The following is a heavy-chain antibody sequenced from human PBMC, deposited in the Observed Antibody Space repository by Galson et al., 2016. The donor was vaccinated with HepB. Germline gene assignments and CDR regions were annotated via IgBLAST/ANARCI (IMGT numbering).Heavy chain of an antibody. V-gene: IGHV4-31*03. Sequence: TLSLTCTVSGGSINSGGYYWTWIRQHPGMGLEWLGYIYYTGNTYYNPSLKSRITISLDASKNQFYLRLSSVTAADTAVYYCARDKTGGVIADRWFDSWGQGTLVTVSS. D-gene: IGHD3-16*01. CDR3: ARDKTGGVIADRWFDS. J-gene: IGHJ5*01. CDR2: IYYTGNT. CDR1: GGSINSGGYY.